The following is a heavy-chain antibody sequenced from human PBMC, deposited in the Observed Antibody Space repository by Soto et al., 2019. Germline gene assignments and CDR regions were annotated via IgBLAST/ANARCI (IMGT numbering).Heavy chain of an antibody. CDR2: IYWDNDK. J-gene: IGHJ6*02. D-gene: IGHD2-21*02. V-gene: IGHV2-5*02. Sequence: QITLKESGPTLMKPTQTLTLTCTFSGFSLSTRGVGVGWIRQPPGKALEWLALIYWDNDKRYSPSLRNRLTLTKDPSKNQVVLTMTNMDPVDTATYYCAHSRCGGDCLQSYPSHYYYGMDVWGQGTTVTVSS. CDR3: AHSRCGGDCLQSYPSHYYYGMDV. CDR1: GFSLSTRGVG.